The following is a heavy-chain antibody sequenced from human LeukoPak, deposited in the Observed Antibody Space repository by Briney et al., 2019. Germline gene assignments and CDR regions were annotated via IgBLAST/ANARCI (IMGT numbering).Heavy chain of an antibody. Sequence: SETLSLTCAVYGGSFSGYYWSWIRQPPGKGLEWIGEINHSGSTNYNPSLKSRVTISVDTSKNQFSLKLSSVTAADTAAYYCARAGLAAAGTRPLDYWGQGTLVTVSS. CDR2: INHSGST. CDR1: GGSFSGYY. CDR3: ARAGLAAAGTRPLDY. D-gene: IGHD6-13*01. J-gene: IGHJ4*02. V-gene: IGHV4-34*01.